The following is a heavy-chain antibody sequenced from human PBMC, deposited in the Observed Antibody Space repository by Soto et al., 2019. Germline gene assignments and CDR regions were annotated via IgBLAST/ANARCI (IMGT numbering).Heavy chain of an antibody. CDR3: ARHGMDYYDSSGYYYSPYYFDY. CDR2: IYYSGST. D-gene: IGHD3-22*01. V-gene: IGHV4-39*01. J-gene: IGHJ4*02. CDR1: GGSIISISCC. Sequence: SETLSLTYTVSGGSIISISCCWVWIRQPPGKGLEGIGSIYYSGSTYYNPSLKSRVTISVDTSKNQFSLKLSSVTAADTAVYYCARHGMDYYDSSGYYYSPYYFDYWGQGTLVTVSS.